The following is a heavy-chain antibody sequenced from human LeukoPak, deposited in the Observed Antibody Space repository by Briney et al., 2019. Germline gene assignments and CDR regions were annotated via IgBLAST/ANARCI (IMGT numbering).Heavy chain of an antibody. V-gene: IGHV3-23*01. CDR3: AKDIYDSSGFDY. Sequence: PGGSLRLSCAGSGFTFSSYAMSWVRQAPGKGLEWVSAISGSGGSTYYADSVKGRFTISRDNSKNTLYLQMNSRRAEDTAVYYCAKDIYDSSGFDYWGQGTLVTVSS. CDR2: ISGSGGST. D-gene: IGHD3-22*01. J-gene: IGHJ4*02. CDR1: GFTFSSYA.